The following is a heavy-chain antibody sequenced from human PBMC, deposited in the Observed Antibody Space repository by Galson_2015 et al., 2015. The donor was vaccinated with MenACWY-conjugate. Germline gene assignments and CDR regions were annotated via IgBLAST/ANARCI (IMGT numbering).Heavy chain of an antibody. CDR2: IYHSGST. Sequence: ETLSLTCAVSGGSISSTNWWSWVRQPPGKGLEWIGEIYHSGSTNYNPSLKSRVTISVDKSKSQFSLILSSVTAADTAVYYCARGGRGDTIDFWGQGTLVTVSS. CDR1: GGSISSTNW. CDR3: ARGGRGDTIDF. D-gene: IGHD4-17*01. V-gene: IGHV4-4*02. J-gene: IGHJ4*02.